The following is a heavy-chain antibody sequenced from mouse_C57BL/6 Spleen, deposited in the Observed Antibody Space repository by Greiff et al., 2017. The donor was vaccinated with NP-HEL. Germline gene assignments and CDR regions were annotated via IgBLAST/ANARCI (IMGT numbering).Heavy chain of an antibody. Sequence: EVMLVESEGGLVQPGSSMKLSCTASGFTFSDYYMAWVRQVPEKGLEWVANINYDGSSTYYLDSLKSRFIISRDNAKNILYLQMSSLKSEDTATYYCARDESYDYDEGFAYWGQGTLVTVSA. CDR2: INYDGSST. D-gene: IGHD2-4*01. V-gene: IGHV5-16*01. CDR3: ARDESYDYDEGFAY. J-gene: IGHJ3*01. CDR1: GFTFSDYY.